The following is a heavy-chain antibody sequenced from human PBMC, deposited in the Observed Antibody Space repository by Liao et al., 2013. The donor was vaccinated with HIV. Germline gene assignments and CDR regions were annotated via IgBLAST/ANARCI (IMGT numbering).Heavy chain of an antibody. CDR1: GGSFSGYY. Sequence: QVQLQQWGAGLLKPSETLSLTCAVYGGSFSGYYWSWIRQPPGRAGVDWEVNHSGSTNYNPSLKSRVTISVDTSKNQFSLKLSSVTAADTAVYYCARGGRRFLGVGYYFDYWGQGNPGHRLL. V-gene: IGHV4-34*01. J-gene: IGHJ4*02. D-gene: IGHD3-3*01. CDR2: VNHSGST. CDR3: ARGGRRFLGVGYYFDY.